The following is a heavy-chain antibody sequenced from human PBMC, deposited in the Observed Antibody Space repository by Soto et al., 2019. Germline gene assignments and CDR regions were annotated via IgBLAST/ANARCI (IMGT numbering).Heavy chain of an antibody. CDR2: ISGSGGST. J-gene: IGHJ4*02. D-gene: IGHD3-9*01. CDR1: GFTFSSYA. CDR3: AKDRDDILTGYYTFDY. Sequence: GGSLRLSCAASGFTFSSYAMSWVRQAPGKGLEWVSAISGSGGSTYYADSVKGRFTISRDNSKNTLYLQMNSLRAEDTAVYYCAKDRDDILTGYYTFDYWGQGTLVTVSS. V-gene: IGHV3-23*01.